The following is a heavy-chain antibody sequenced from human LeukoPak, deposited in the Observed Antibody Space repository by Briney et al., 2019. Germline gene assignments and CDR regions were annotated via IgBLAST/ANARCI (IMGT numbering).Heavy chain of an antibody. V-gene: IGHV3-53*01. D-gene: IGHD2-21*02. CDR3: ARVSLGDYYYYYGMDV. Sequence: GGSLRLSCAASGFIFTNYFMSWVRQAPGKGLEWVSVIYSGGSTYYADSVKGRFTISRDNSKNTLYLQMNSLRAEDTAVYYCARVSLGDYYYYYGMDVWGQGTTVTVSS. CDR1: GFIFTNYF. J-gene: IGHJ6*02. CDR2: IYSGGST.